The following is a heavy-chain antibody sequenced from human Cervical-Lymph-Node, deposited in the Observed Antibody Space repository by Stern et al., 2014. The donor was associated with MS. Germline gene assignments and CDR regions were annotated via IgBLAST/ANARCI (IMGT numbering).Heavy chain of an antibody. V-gene: IGHV1-2*06. J-gene: IGHJ4*02. CDR2: INPASGGT. D-gene: IGHD4-11*01. CDR1: GYAFTGYY. Sequence: QVPLVQSGPEVKEPGASVTVSCKTFGYAFTGYYLHWMRLAPAQGHDRVGRINPASGGTNYGQKFQGRITLARDTSVSTAYMELSRLTSGDTALYYCAKVYSASGYFEDWGQGTQVTVSS. CDR3: AKVYSASGYFED.